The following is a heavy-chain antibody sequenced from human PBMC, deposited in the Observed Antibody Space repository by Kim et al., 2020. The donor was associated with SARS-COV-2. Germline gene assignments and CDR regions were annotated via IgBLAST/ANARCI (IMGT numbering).Heavy chain of an antibody. CDR3: ARYQLLLTYYYYGMDV. V-gene: IGHV3-11*03. J-gene: IGHJ6*02. Sequence: DSVKGRFTITRDNAKTSLFLQRNSLRDEDTAVYYCARYQLLLTYYYYGMDVWGQGTTVTVSS. D-gene: IGHD2-2*01.